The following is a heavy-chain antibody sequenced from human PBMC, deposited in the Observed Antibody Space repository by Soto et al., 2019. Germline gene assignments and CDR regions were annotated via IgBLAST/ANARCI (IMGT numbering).Heavy chain of an antibody. CDR1: GFTFSSYG. J-gene: IGHJ6*02. CDR2: RWYDGSNK. Sequence: QVQLVESGGGVVQPGRSLRLSCAASGFTFSSYGMHWVRQAPGKGLEWVAVRWYDGSNKYYADSVKGRFTISKDNSKKTLYLQMNSLRAEDTAVYYCARTYYYDSSGYYYYGVDVWGQGTTVTVSS. V-gene: IGHV3-33*01. D-gene: IGHD3-22*01. CDR3: ARTYYYDSSGYYYYGVDV.